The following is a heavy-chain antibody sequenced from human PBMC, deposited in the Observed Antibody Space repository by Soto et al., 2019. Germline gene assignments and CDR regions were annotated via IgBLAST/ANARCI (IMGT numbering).Heavy chain of an antibody. V-gene: IGHV4-4*02. CDR3: ASFPVVVAATKREYYHYGVNA. CDR2: IYHAETT. D-gene: IGHD2-15*01. CDR1: GASIISSNW. Sequence: QVQLQESGPGLVKPSGTLSLTCAVSGASIISSNWWIWVRQTPGKGLEWIGEIYHAETTNFNPSLKSRVTLSVDKTRNQFSLKLTSMTAADTAVYYCASFPVVVAATKREYYHYGVNAWGQGTTVTVSS. J-gene: IGHJ6*02.